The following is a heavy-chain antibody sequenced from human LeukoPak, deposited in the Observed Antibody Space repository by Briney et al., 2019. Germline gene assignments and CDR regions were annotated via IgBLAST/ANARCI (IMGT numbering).Heavy chain of an antibody. D-gene: IGHD3-3*01. CDR1: GYTFTSYA. V-gene: IGHV7-4-1*02. CDR3: ARNGDYDSLDAFGI. CDR2: INTNTGNP. J-gene: IGHJ3*02. Sequence: ASVKVSCKASGYTFTSYAMNWVRQAPGQGLEWMGWINTNTGNPTYAQGFTGRFVYSLDTSVSTAYLQISSLKAEDTAVYYCARNGDYDSLDAFGIWGQGTMVTVSS.